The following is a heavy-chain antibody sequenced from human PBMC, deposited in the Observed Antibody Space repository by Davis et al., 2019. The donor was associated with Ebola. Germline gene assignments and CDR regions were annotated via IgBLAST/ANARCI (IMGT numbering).Heavy chain of an antibody. CDR2: MNPNSGNT. D-gene: IGHD4-17*01. CDR3: ARGSMTTVTTWIWYFDL. CDR1: GGTFSNYA. J-gene: IGHJ2*01. V-gene: IGHV1-8*02. Sequence: AASVKVSCKASGGTFSNYAISWVRQAPGQGLEWMGWMNPNSGNTGYAQKFQGRVTMTRNTSISTAYMELSSLRSEDTAVYYCARGSMTTVTTWIWYFDLWGRGTLVTVSS.